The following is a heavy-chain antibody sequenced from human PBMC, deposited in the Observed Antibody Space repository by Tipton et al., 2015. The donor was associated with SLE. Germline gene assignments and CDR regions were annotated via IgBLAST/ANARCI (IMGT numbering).Heavy chain of an antibody. V-gene: IGHV3-30*02. CDR2: VRHDGSNT. J-gene: IGHJ4*02. D-gene: IGHD2-21*01. Sequence: SGFNFGFFAFHWVRQVPGKGLEWVAHVRHDGSNTYHADSMKGRLTISRDISKSSLYLQMNSLRAEDTAFYYCAAKCGDNCASDYWGKGILVTVSS. CDR1: GFNFGFFA. CDR3: AAKCGDNCASDY.